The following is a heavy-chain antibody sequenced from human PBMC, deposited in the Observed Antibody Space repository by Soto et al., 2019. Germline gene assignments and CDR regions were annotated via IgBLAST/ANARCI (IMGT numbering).Heavy chain of an antibody. D-gene: IGHD1-26*01. Sequence: LSQTLSLTCAISGDSVSSNSAAWNWIRQSPSRGLEWLGRTYYRSKWYNDYAVSVKSRITINPDTSKNQFSLQLNSVTPEDTAVYYCARDPREWELGGFDYWGQGTLVTVSS. J-gene: IGHJ4*02. CDR1: GDSVSSNSAA. CDR3: ARDPREWELGGFDY. V-gene: IGHV6-1*01. CDR2: TYYRSKWYN.